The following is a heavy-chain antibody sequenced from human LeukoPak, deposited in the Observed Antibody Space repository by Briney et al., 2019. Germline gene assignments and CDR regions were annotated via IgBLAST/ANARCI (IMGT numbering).Heavy chain of an antibody. CDR3: ARLAAISGSDYPDD. CDR1: GVSISSYY. V-gene: IGHV4-59*08. Sequence: SETLSLTCTVSGVSISSYYWSWIRQPPGQGLVLIGYIFYSGNTIYNPSLRSRVTISADTSKNHFSLRLRSVTAADTAVYYCARLAAISGSDYPDDWGQGTLVTVSS. CDR2: IFYSGNT. D-gene: IGHD1-26*01. J-gene: IGHJ4*02.